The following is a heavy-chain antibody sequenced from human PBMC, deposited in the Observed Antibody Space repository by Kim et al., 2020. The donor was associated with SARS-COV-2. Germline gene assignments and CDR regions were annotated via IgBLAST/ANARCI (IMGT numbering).Heavy chain of an antibody. CDR2: IYHSGST. D-gene: IGHD3-16*02. J-gene: IGHJ4*02. CDR1: GGSISSSNW. CDR3: ARGGSLRGELSFFDY. V-gene: IGHV4-4*02. Sequence: SETLSLTCAVSGGSISSSNWWSWVRQPPGKGLEWIGEIYHSGSTNYNPSLKSRVTISVDKSKNQFSLKLSSVTAADTAVYYCARGGSLRGELSFFDYWGQGTLVTVSS.